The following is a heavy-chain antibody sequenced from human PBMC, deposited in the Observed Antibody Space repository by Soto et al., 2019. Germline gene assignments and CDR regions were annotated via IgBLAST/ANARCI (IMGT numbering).Heavy chain of an antibody. D-gene: IGHD2-8*02. V-gene: IGHV1-18*01. Sequence: ASVKVSCKASGYTFTSYGISWVRQAPGQGLEWMGWISAYNGNTNYAQKLQGRVTMTRDTSTSTAYMELRSLRSDDTAVDYCASESSGGYGRAFDIWGQGTMVTVSS. CDR1: GYTFTSYG. CDR2: ISAYNGNT. J-gene: IGHJ3*02. CDR3: ASESSGGYGRAFDI.